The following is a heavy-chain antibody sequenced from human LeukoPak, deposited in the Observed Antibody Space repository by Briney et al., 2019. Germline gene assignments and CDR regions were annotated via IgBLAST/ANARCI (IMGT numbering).Heavy chain of an antibody. D-gene: IGHD3-22*01. CDR3: ATKTSHYDSSGYYRSDFDS. Sequence: ASVKVSCKASGYTFTSYAMNWVRQAPGQGLEWMGWINTNTGNPTYAQGFTGRFVFSLDTSVSTAYLQISSLKAEDTAVYYCATKTSHYDSSGYYRSDFDSWGQGTLVTVSS. J-gene: IGHJ4*02. CDR2: INTNTGNP. CDR1: GYTFTSYA. V-gene: IGHV7-4-1*02.